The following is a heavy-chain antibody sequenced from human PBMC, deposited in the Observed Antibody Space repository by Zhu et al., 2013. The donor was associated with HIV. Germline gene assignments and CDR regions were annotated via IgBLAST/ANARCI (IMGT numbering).Heavy chain of an antibody. J-gene: IGHJ6*02. CDR3: ARVWVITGTTPDYYYGMDV. D-gene: IGHD1-7*01. V-gene: IGHV1-69*06. CDR1: GGTFSSYA. Sequence: QVQLVQSGAEVKKPGSSVKVSCKASGGTFSSYAISWVRQAPGQGLEWMGGIIPIFGTANYAQKFQGRVTITADKSTSTAYMELSSLRSEDTAVYYCARVWVITGTTPDYYYGMDVWGQGTTVTVSS. CDR2: IIPIFGTA.